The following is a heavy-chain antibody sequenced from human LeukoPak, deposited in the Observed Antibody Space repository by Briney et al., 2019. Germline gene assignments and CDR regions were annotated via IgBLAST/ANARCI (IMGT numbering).Heavy chain of an antibody. CDR1: GFTFSNYG. D-gene: IGHD6-13*01. Sequence: GGSLRLSCVASGFTFSNYGMHGVRQAPGKGLDWVAVIWYDGSYKYYADSVKGRFTISRENPKHTLYLQMNSLRDDDACIYFCAKVVQYTASTGTGLDYWGQGTLVTVSS. CDR3: AKVVQYTASTGTGLDY. CDR2: IWYDGSYK. J-gene: IGHJ4*02. V-gene: IGHV3-33*06.